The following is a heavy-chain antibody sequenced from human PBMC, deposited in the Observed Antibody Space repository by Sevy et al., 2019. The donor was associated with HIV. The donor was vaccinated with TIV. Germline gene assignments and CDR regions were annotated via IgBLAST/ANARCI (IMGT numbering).Heavy chain of an antibody. D-gene: IGHD1-26*01. CDR1: GFTFSNYW. J-gene: IGHJ6*02. Sequence: GGSLRLSCVASGFTFSNYWMSWVRQAPGKGLEWVANIKRDGSEKYYVASVKGRFTISRANDKTSLYLQMNSLRDEDTAVYYCARDCNSATCLWGLDVWGPGTTVTVSS. V-gene: IGHV3-7*03. CDR3: ARDCNSATCLWGLDV. CDR2: IKRDGSEK.